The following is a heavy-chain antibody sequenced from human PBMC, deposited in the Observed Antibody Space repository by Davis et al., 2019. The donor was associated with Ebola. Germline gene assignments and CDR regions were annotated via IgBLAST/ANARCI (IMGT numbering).Heavy chain of an antibody. Sequence: PGGSLRLSCAAAGFTFSSYSTNWVRQAPGKWLEWVSSISSSGSTIYYADSVKGRFTISRDNAKNSLYLQMNSLRDEDTAVYYCARTLRYGAVVRGYYFDYWGQGTLVTVSS. CDR2: ISSSGSTI. D-gene: IGHD4-23*01. CDR3: ARTLRYGAVVRGYYFDY. CDR1: GFTFSSYS. V-gene: IGHV3-48*02. J-gene: IGHJ4*02.